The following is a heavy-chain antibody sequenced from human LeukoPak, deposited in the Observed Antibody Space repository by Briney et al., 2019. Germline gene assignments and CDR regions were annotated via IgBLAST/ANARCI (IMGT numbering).Heavy chain of an antibody. CDR1: GGSIRSSDYY. CDR2: IYYSGST. D-gene: IGHD1-1*01. CDR3: AKGPLGTPSLYYYMDV. Sequence: PSETLSLTCTVSGGSIRSSDYYWGWIRQPPGKGLEWVGNIYYSGSTYYNPSLKSRVTISVDTSKNQFSLKLSSVTAADTAVYYCAKGPLGTPSLYYYMDVWGKGTTVTVSS. V-gene: IGHV4-39*01. J-gene: IGHJ6*03.